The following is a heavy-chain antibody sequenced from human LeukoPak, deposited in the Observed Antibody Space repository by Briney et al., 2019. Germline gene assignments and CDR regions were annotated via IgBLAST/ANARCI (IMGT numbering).Heavy chain of an antibody. CDR1: GFTFSSSS. V-gene: IGHV3-21*04. D-gene: IGHD2-8*01. Sequence: GGSLRLSCAASGFTFSSSSVNWVRQAPGKGLEWVSSMSSSGSYIDYSDSVKGRFTISRDNAKNSVYLHMNNVRAEDTAIYYCAKDGQPSTRSYLCTNGICYQDYWGQGTLVTVSS. CDR2: MSSSGSYI. J-gene: IGHJ4*02. CDR3: AKDGQPSTRSYLCTNGICYQDY.